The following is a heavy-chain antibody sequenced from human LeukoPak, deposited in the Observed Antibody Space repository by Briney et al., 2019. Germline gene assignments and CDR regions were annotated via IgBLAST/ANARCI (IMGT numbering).Heavy chain of an antibody. J-gene: IGHJ4*02. V-gene: IGHV3-30*02. CDR3: AKGSGYSYGSYDY. D-gene: IGHD5-18*01. CDR2: IRYDGSNK. Sequence: GGSLRLSCAASGFTFSSYGMHWVRQAPGKGLEGVAFIRYDGSNKYYADSVKGGFTISRDNSKNTLYLQMNSLRAEGTAVYYCAKGSGYSYGSYDYWGQGTLVTVSS. CDR1: GFTFSSYG.